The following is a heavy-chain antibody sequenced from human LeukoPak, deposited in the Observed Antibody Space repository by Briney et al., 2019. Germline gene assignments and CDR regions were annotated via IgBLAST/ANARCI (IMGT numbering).Heavy chain of an antibody. CDR3: ARVHAYCSSTSCYGGHWFDP. CDR2: ISAYNGNT. Sequence: ASVKVSCKASGYTFPSYGISWVRQAPGQGLEWMGWISAYNGNTNYAQKLQGRVTMTTDTSTSTAYMELRSLRSDDTAVYYCARVHAYCSSTSCYGGHWFDPWGQGTLVTVSS. CDR1: GYTFPSYG. D-gene: IGHD2-2*01. V-gene: IGHV1-18*01. J-gene: IGHJ5*02.